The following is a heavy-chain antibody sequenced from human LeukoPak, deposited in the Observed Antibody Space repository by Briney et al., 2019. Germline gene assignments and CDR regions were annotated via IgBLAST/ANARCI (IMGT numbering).Heavy chain of an antibody. CDR2: INHSGST. J-gene: IGHJ5*02. CDR3: ARRLTMVRGVIRSGFDP. D-gene: IGHD3-10*01. CDR1: DGSFSGYY. V-gene: IGHV4-34*01. Sequence: SETLSLTCAVYDGSFSGYYWSWIRQPPGKGLEWIGEINHSGSTNYNPSLKSRVTISVDTSKNQFSLKLSSVTAADTAVYYCARRLTMVRGVIRSGFDPWGQGTLVTVSS.